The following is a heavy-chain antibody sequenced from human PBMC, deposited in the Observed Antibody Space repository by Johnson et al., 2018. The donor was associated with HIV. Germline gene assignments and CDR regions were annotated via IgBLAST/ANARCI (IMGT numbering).Heavy chain of an antibody. D-gene: IGHD1-26*01. CDR3: AKGLWGGTYPHDAYDI. CDR2: IKQDGSER. CDR1: GFTFSNYW. Sequence: VQLVESGGGLVKPGGSLRLSCAASGFTFSNYWMNWVRQAPGKGLEWVDNIKQDGSERYYVDSVKGRFTISRDNSNNTLYLELNSLRAEDTAIYYCAKGLWGGTYPHDAYDIWGQGTMVTVSS. V-gene: IGHV3-7*01. J-gene: IGHJ3*02.